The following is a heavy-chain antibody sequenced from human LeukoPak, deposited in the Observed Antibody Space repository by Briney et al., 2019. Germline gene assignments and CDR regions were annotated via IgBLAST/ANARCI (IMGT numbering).Heavy chain of an antibody. CDR2: MYHSGST. CDR1: GYTISSAYY. Sequence: SETLSLTCSVSGYTISSAYYWGWIRQPPGKGLEWIGTMYHSGSTNYNPSLKSRVTISVDTSKKQFSLKLSSVTAADTAVYYCARDPVDQPYWFFDLWGRGTLVTVSS. D-gene: IGHD2-2*01. J-gene: IGHJ2*01. CDR3: ARDPVDQPYWFFDL. V-gene: IGHV4-38-2*02.